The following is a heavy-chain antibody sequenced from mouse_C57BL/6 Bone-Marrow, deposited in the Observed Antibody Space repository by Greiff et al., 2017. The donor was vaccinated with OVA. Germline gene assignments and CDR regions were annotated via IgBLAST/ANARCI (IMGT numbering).Heavy chain of an antibody. V-gene: IGHV1-39*01. D-gene: IGHD2-5*01. CDR1: GYSFTDYN. Sequence: VQLQQSGPELVKPGASVKISCKASGYSFTDYNMNWVKQSNGTSLEWIGVINPNYGTTSYNQKFKGKATLTVDQSSSTAYMQLNSLTSYDSAVYYCAISAYYSNYGFAYWGQGTLVTVSA. CDR3: AISAYYSNYGFAY. CDR2: INPNYGTT. J-gene: IGHJ3*01.